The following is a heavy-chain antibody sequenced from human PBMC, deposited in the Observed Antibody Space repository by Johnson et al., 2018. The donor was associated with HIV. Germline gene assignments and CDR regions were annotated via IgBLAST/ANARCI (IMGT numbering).Heavy chain of an antibody. Sequence: MHLVESGGGLVQPGGSLRLSCAASGLTVSGNYMTWVRQAPGKGLEWVSVIFSGGTTYYAGSVHGRFTISRDNSKNTLYLQMNSLRAEDTAVYYCARACRDGYTCDAFDIWGQGTMVTVSS. CDR3: ARACRDGYTCDAFDI. CDR2: IFSGGTT. J-gene: IGHJ3*02. V-gene: IGHV3-66*01. CDR1: GLTVSGNY. D-gene: IGHD5-24*01.